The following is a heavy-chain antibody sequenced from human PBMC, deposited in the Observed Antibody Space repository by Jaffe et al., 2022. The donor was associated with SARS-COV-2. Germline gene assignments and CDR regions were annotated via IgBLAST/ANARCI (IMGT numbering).Heavy chain of an antibody. V-gene: IGHV3-30-3*01. J-gene: IGHJ6*02. Sequence: QVQLVESGGGVVQPGRSLRLSCAASGFTFSSYAMHWVRQAPGKGLEWVAVISYDGSNKYYADSVKGRFTISRDNSKNTLYLQMNSLRAEDTAVYYCARDRRYQRPGGGYYYYGMDVWGQGTTVTVSS. CDR3: ARDRRYQRPGGGYYYYGMDV. CDR2: ISYDGSNK. D-gene: IGHD2-2*01. CDR1: GFTFSSYA.